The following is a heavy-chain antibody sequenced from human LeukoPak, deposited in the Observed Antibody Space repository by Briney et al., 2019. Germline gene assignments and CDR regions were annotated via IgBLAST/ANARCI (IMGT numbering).Heavy chain of an antibody. Sequence: SGPTLVKPTQTLTLTCTFSGFSLSTSGVGVGWIRQPPGKALEWLALIYWDDDKRYSPSLKSRLTMTKDTSKNQVVLTMTNMDPVDTATYYCAHRQRGYYVFDYWGQGTLVTVSS. D-gene: IGHD3-10*02. CDR1: GFSLSTSGVG. J-gene: IGHJ4*02. V-gene: IGHV2-5*02. CDR3: AHRQRGYYVFDY. CDR2: IYWDDDK.